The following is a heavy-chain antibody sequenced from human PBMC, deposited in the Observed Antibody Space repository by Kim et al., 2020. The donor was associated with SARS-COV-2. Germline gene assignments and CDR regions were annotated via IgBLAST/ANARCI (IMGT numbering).Heavy chain of an antibody. CDR1: GGFISSGSYY. Sequence: SETLSLTCTVSGGFISSGSYYWAWIRQSPGKGLEWIASISYSGDTYYNPSPKSRATIPVDTSKNQFSLKLSSVTAADTALYYCARDENLPAAGAGYDHWG. D-gene: IGHD6-13*01. CDR2: ISYSGDT. J-gene: IGHJ4*01. CDR3: ARDENLPAAGAGYDH. V-gene: IGHV4-39*07.